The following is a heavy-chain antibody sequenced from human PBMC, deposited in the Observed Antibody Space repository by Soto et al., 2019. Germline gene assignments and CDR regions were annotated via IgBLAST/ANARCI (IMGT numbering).Heavy chain of an antibody. D-gene: IGHD3-22*01. Sequence: QVQLQESGPGLVKPSETLSLTCSVSGGSPSSGSYYWSWIRQPPGKGLEWLGYIYYTGNTNYNPSLKSRATISIDSSKNQFSLKVNSATTADTALYYCVRGGSGYPFDYWGQGTLVTVSS. CDR3: VRGGSGYPFDY. V-gene: IGHV4-61*01. CDR2: IYYTGNT. CDR1: GGSPSSGSYY. J-gene: IGHJ4*02.